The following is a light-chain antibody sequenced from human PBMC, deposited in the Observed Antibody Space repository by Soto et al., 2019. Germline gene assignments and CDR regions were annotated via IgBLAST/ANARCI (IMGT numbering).Light chain of an antibody. CDR2: DVS. Sequence: QSVLTQPASVSGSPGQSITISCTGTSSDVGGYNYVSWYQQHPGKAPKLMIYDVSNRPSGVSNRFSGSKSGNTASLTISGLQAEDEADYYCSSYTSIRYVFGTGTKLTVL. CDR3: SSYTSIRYV. J-gene: IGLJ1*01. V-gene: IGLV2-14*01. CDR1: SSDVGGYNY.